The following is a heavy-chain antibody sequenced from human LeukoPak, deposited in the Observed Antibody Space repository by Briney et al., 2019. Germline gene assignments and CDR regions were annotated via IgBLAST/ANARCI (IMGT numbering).Heavy chain of an antibody. Sequence: TGGSLRLSCAASGFTFSSYAMSWVRQAPGKGLEWVSGINGNGGSTYNADSVKGRFTISRDNSKNTLYLQMNSLRAEDTAVYYCAKGGLVHPLHIWGQGTMVTVSS. J-gene: IGHJ3*02. V-gene: IGHV3-23*01. CDR2: INGNGGST. CDR3: AKGGLVHPLHI. CDR1: GFTFSSYA. D-gene: IGHD3/OR15-3a*01.